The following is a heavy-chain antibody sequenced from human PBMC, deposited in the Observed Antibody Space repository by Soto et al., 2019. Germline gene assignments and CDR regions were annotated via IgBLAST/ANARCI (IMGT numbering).Heavy chain of an antibody. D-gene: IGHD4-4*01. Sequence: PVKLSCKASGYTFTNYARHWVRQVPGQSLEWMGWINSGYGNTKYSQKFQGRVTITRYTSASTAYLELSSLRSEDTAVYYCARDVEMATITHAFDIWGQGTMVTVS. V-gene: IGHV1-3*01. CDR3: ARDVEMATITHAFDI. J-gene: IGHJ3*02. CDR2: INSGYGNT. CDR1: GYTFTNYA.